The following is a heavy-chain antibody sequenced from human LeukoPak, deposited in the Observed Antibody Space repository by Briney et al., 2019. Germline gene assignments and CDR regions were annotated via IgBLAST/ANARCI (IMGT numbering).Heavy chain of an antibody. V-gene: IGHV3-30-3*01. Sequence: GRSLRLSCAASGFTFSSYAMHWVRQAPGKGLEWVAVISYDGSNKYYADSVKGRFTISRDNSKNTLYLQMNGQRAEDTAVYYCARATLGVTLFDYWGQGTLVTVSS. D-gene: IGHD3-16*01. CDR2: ISYDGSNK. CDR1: GFTFSSYA. CDR3: ARATLGVTLFDY. J-gene: IGHJ4*02.